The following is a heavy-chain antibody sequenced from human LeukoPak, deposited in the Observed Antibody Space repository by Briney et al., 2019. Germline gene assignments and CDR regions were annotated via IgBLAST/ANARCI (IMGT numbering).Heavy chain of an antibody. V-gene: IGHV4-4*07. CDR3: ARDPTSGIAVAMFDY. CDR1: GGSISSDY. D-gene: IGHD6-19*01. Sequence: PSETLSLTCTVSGGSISSDYWSWVRQPAGKGLEWIGRIYTSGSTNYNPSLKSRVTMSVDTSKNQFSLKLSSVTAADTAVYYCARDPTSGIAVAMFDYWGQGTLVTVSS. CDR2: IYTSGST. J-gene: IGHJ4*02.